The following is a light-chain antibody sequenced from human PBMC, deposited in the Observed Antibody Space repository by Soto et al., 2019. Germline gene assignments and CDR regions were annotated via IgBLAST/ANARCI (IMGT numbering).Light chain of an antibody. CDR1: QSVSSN. CDR2: GAS. V-gene: IGKV3-15*01. J-gene: IGKJ2*01. Sequence: EIVMTQSPATLSVSPGERATLSCRASQSVSSNLAWYQQKPGQAPRLLIYGASTRAPGIPARLSGSGSGTEFNLNISRLQSEDFALYYCQQYNNWPPYTFGQGTKRAMK. CDR3: QQYNNWPPYT.